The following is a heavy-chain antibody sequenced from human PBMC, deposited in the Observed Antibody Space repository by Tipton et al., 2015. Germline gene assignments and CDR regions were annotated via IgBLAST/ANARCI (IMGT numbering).Heavy chain of an antibody. CDR3: ARDLEHGMDV. D-gene: IGHD5-24*01. J-gene: IGHJ6*02. CDR1: GGSVNSANYY. Sequence: TLSLTCTVSGGSVNSANYYWSWIRQPPGKGLEWIGYISYSGSTHYNPSFKSRVAISVDTSKNQFSLKLTSVTAADTAVYYCARDLEHGMDVWGHGTTVTVSS. V-gene: IGHV4-61*01. CDR2: ISYSGST.